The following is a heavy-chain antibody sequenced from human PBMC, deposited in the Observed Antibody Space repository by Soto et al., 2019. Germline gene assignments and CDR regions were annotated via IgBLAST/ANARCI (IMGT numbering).Heavy chain of an antibody. CDR2: RYYSEST. J-gene: IGHJ4*02. CDR3: ARTKCSGRSCYSWSLDY. D-gene: IGHD2-15*01. CDR1: GCSITPGGYY. Sequence: KLSETLSLTCAVSGCSITPGGYYWSWIRQLPGKGLEWIGHRYYSESTYYNPSLQSRVSISLDTSKNQFSLKLSFVTAADTAMYYCARTKCSGRSCYSWSLDYWGQGTPVT. V-gene: IGHV4-31*11.